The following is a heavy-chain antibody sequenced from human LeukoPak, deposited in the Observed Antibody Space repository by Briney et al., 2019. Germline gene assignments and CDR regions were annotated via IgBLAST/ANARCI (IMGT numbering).Heavy chain of an antibody. CDR2: IRYDGNNK. Sequence: GGSLRLSCAASGFNFSSYGMHWVRQAPGKGLEWVAFIRYDGNNKYYADSVKGRFTISRDNSKNTLYLQMNSLRADGTAIYYCAKAGSSTWYFFDYWGQGTLVTVSS. J-gene: IGHJ4*02. V-gene: IGHV3-30*02. CDR1: GFNFSSYG. CDR3: AKAGSSTWYFFDY. D-gene: IGHD6-13*01.